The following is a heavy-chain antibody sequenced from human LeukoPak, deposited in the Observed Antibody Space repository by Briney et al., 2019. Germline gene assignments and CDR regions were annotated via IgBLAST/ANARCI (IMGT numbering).Heavy chain of an antibody. CDR2: INPSGSST. Sequence: ASVTVSCKASGYTFTSYYMYWVRQAPGQGLEWMGIINPSGSSTTYAQKFQGRVTMTRDTSTSTVYMELSSLRSEDTAVYYCARPIAVAGTGMNNNWFDPWGQGTLVTVSS. CDR3: ARPIAVAGTGMNNNWFDP. V-gene: IGHV1-46*01. CDR1: GYTFTSYY. J-gene: IGHJ5*02. D-gene: IGHD6-19*01.